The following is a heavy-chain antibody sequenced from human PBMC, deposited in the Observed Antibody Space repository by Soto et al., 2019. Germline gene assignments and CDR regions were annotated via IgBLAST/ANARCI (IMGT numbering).Heavy chain of an antibody. J-gene: IGHJ5*02. Sequence: GASVKVSCKASGYPFHTYGINWVRQAPGQGLELMGWISAYDGKTTYAEKFQDRLTLTTDRSASTAYMELTSLRADDTAVYYCARDPQDFWTSSWLDPWGQGTLVTVYS. D-gene: IGHD3-3*01. CDR2: ISAYDGKT. CDR1: GYPFHTYG. CDR3: ARDPQDFWTSSWLDP. V-gene: IGHV1-18*01.